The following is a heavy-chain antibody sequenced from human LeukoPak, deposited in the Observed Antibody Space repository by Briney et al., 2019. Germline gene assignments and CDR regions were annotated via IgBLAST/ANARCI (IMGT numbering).Heavy chain of an antibody. V-gene: IGHV4-30-4*01. J-gene: IGHJ4*02. CDR3: ARVSCSGGSCYSFDY. CDR2: INYSGGT. CDR1: GGSISSGDYY. Sequence: SQTLSLTCTVSGGSISSGDYYWSWIRQPPGKGLEWIGYINYSGGTYYNRSLKNRITISVDTSKNQFSLTLSSVTAADTAVYYCARVSCSGGSCYSFDYWGQGTLVTVSS. D-gene: IGHD2-15*01.